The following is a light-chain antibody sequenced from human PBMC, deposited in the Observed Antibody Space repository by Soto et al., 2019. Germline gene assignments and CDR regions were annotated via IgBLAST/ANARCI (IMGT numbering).Light chain of an antibody. J-gene: IGKJ4*01. CDR2: DAS. CDR3: QQYNSWPLT. CDR1: QSVSSN. V-gene: IGKV3-15*01. Sequence: EIVMTQSPATLSVSPGERTTLSCRASQSVSSNLAWYQQKPGQAPRLLIYDASTRATGFPARFSGSGSGTEFTLTISSLQSEDFAVYYCQQYNSWPLTFGGGAKVEIK.